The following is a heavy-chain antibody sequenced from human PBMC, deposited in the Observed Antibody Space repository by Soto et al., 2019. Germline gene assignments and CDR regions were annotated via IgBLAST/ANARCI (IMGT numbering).Heavy chain of an antibody. D-gene: IGHD3-16*02. CDR3: VSVIRRGDGYNYYYYYGMDV. CDR1: GFTFSSYA. J-gene: IGHJ6*02. V-gene: IGHV3-64D*06. CDR2: ISSNGGST. Sequence: PXGSLRLSCSASGFTFSSYAMHWVRQAPGKGLEYVSAISSNGGSTYYADSVKGRFTISRDNSKNTLYLQMSSLRAEDTAVYYCVSVIRRGDGYNYYYYYGMDVWGQGTTVTVSS.